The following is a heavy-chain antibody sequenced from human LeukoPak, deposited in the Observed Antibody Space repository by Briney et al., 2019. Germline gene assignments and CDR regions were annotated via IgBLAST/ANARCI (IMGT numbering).Heavy chain of an antibody. CDR3: ARASYCGGDCYYFDH. CDR2: IYASGST. D-gene: IGHD2-21*02. J-gene: IGHJ4*02. V-gene: IGHV4-4*07. Sequence: ASETLSLTCSVSRGSISSSYWSWMRQPAGKGLEWIRRIYASGSTHYNPSLKSRVTMSVDTSKNEFSLKLSSVTAADTAVYYCARASYCGGDCYYFDHWGREPWSPSPQ. CDR1: RGSISSSY.